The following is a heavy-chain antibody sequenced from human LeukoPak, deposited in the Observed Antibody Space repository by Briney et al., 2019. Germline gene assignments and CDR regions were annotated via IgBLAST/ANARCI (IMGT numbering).Heavy chain of an antibody. CDR2: ISYDGSIK. Sequence: GGSLRLSCAASGFTFTNYAIHWVRQAPGKGLEWVALISYDGSIKYYADSVKGRFTISRHNSKNTLYLQMNSLRAEDTAVYYCARDRGYCSGGSCPLDYWGQGTLVTVSS. CDR3: ARDRGYCSGGSCPLDY. V-gene: IGHV3-30-3*01. CDR1: GFTFTNYA. D-gene: IGHD2-15*01. J-gene: IGHJ4*02.